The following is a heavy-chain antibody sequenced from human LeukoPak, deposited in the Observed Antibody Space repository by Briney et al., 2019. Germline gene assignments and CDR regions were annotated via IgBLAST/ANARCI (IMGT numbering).Heavy chain of an antibody. Sequence: SQTLSLTCAVSGASMSSHGYSWSWIRQPPGKGLEWIGSIYYGGSTYYNPSLKSRVTISVDTSKNQFSLKLSSVTAADTAVYYCARDGGSSFRYFDYWGQGTLVTVSS. V-gene: IGHV4-39*07. CDR2: IYYGGST. J-gene: IGHJ4*02. CDR1: GASMSSHGYS. CDR3: ARDGGSSFRYFDY. D-gene: IGHD2-2*01.